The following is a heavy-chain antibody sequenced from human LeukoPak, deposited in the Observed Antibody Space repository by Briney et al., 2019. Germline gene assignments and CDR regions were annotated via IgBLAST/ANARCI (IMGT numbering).Heavy chain of an antibody. CDR1: GFTVSSIY. CDR3: TRDLFFRRAEYFQH. Sequence: GGSLRLSCAASGFTVSSIYMSWVRQAPGKGLEWVSVIYSGGSTYYADSVKGRFTISRDNSKNTLYLQMNSLRVEDTGVYYCTRDLFFRRAEYFQHWGQGTLVTVSS. J-gene: IGHJ1*01. CDR2: IYSGGST. D-gene: IGHD3-10*02. V-gene: IGHV3-66*01.